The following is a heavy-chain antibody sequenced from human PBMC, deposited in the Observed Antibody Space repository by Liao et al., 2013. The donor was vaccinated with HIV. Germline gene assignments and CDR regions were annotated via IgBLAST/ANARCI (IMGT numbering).Heavy chain of an antibody. J-gene: IGHJ6*03. CDR3: AREWRVSRAAAGAVDYYYYMDV. V-gene: IGHV4-59*01. CDR2: ISRSGST. Sequence: QVQLQESGPGLVRPSETLSLTCSVSGDSISSDYWGWIRQPPGKGLEWIGYISRSGSTNNNPSLKSRVSISVDQSKNEFSLDLTSVTAADTALYYCAREWRVSRAAAGAVDYYYYMDVWGKGTTVTVSS. D-gene: IGHD6-13*01. CDR1: GDSISSDY.